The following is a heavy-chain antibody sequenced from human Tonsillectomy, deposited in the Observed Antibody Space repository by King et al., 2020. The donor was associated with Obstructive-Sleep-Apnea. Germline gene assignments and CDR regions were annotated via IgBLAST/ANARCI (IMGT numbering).Heavy chain of an antibody. V-gene: IGHV3-66*01. CDR3: ARDSGSYRSIPLQGDY. CDR1: GFTVSSNY. Sequence: DVQLVESGGGLVQPGGSLRLSCAASGFTVSSNYMNWVRQAPGKGLEWVSVIYSGGSTYYADSVKGRFTISRDNSKNTLYLQMNSLRAEDTAVYYCARDSGSYRSIPLQGDYWAQGTLVSVSS. J-gene: IGHJ4*02. CDR2: IYSGGST. D-gene: IGHD3-16*02.